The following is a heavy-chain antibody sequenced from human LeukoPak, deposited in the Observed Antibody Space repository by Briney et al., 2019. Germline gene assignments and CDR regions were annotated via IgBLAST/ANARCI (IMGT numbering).Heavy chain of an antibody. J-gene: IGHJ5*02. CDR3: ARAVLYYYDSSGYRLYNWFDP. CDR1: GGSITSGEHY. CDR2: VAYTGST. Sequence: SQTLSLTCTVSGGSITSGEHYCSWIRQPPGKGLEWIGYVAYTGSTNYNPSLSSRVTMSVDTSKNQFSLKLSSVTAADTAVYYCARAVLYYYDSSGYRLYNWFDPWGQGTLVTVSS. V-gene: IGHV4-30-4*01. D-gene: IGHD3-22*01.